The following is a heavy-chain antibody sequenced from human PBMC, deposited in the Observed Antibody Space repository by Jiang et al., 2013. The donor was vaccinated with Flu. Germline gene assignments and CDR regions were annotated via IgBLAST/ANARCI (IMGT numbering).Heavy chain of an antibody. J-gene: IGHJ6*02. CDR2: IYYSGST. CDR1: GGSISSYY. D-gene: IGHD2-15*01. V-gene: IGHV4-59*01. Sequence: GPGLVKPSETLSLTCTVSGGSISSYYWSWIRQPPGKGLEWIGYIYYSGSTNYNPSLKSRVTISVDTSKNQFSLKLSSVTAADTAVYYCARGLRTVVAATNGMDVWGQGDHGHRLL. CDR3: ARGLRTVVAATNGMDV.